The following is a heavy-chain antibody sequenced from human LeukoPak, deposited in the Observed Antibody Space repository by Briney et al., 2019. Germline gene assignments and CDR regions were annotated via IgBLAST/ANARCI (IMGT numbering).Heavy chain of an antibody. CDR3: ASVVGATRYFDY. CDR2: IIPIFGTA. CDR1: GGTFSSYA. J-gene: IGHJ4*02. D-gene: IGHD1-26*01. Sequence: SVKVSCKASGGTFSSYAISWVRQAPGQGLEWMGGIIPIFGTANYAQKFQGRVTITADESTSTAYMELSSLRSEDTAVYYCASVVGATRYFDYWGQGTLVTVSS. V-gene: IGHV1-69*13.